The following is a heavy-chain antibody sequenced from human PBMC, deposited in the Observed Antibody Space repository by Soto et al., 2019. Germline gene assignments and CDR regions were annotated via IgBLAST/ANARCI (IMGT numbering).Heavy chain of an antibody. CDR2: MNPNSGNT. Sequence: XPVKVCCKAAGSAFSSYDVNWVRQATGQGLEWMGWMNPNSGNTGYAQKFQGRVTMTRNTSISTAYMELSSLRSEDTAVYYCARAANRRYYYGMDVSGQGTTVTVSS. CDR1: GSAFSSYD. V-gene: IGHV1-8*01. J-gene: IGHJ6*02. CDR3: ARAANRRYYYGMDV.